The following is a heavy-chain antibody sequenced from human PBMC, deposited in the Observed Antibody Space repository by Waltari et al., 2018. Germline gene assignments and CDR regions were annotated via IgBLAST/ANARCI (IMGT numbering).Heavy chain of an antibody. J-gene: IGHJ6*02. Sequence: QVQLQESGPGLVKPSETLSLTCAVSGFSISRGYQWGWIRQPPGKGLEWIGSIYHSGSTYCNPSLKSRVTRAVDTSKNQFSLKLSSVTAADTAVYYCARGGYDILTGYGYYYGMDVWGQGTTVTVSS. CDR1: GFSISRGYQ. CDR2: IYHSGST. V-gene: IGHV4-38-2*01. D-gene: IGHD3-9*01. CDR3: ARGGYDILTGYGYYYGMDV.